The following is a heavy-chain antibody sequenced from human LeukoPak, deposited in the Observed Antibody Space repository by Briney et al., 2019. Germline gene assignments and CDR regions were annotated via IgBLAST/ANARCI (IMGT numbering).Heavy chain of an antibody. Sequence: PGGSLRLSCAASGFTFSSYSMNWVRQAPGKGLEWLSYISSTGAIYYADSVQGRFTISRDNARNSLYLQMNSLRDEDTAVYYCARDPEALDYWGQGALVTVSS. CDR3: ARDPEALDY. CDR1: GFTFSSYS. CDR2: ISSTGAI. V-gene: IGHV3-48*02. J-gene: IGHJ4*02.